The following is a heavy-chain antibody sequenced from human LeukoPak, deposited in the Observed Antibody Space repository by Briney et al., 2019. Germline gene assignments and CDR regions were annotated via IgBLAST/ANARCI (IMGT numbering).Heavy chain of an antibody. CDR3: ARDQDDILTGIPYFDY. D-gene: IGHD3-9*01. CDR1: GFTFSSYS. CDR2: ISSSSSYI. Sequence: GGSLRLSCAASGFTFSSYSMNWVRQAPGKGLEWVSSISSSSSYIYYADSVKGRFTISRDNAKNSLYLQMNSLRAEDTAVYNCARDQDDILTGIPYFDYWGQGTLVTVSS. J-gene: IGHJ4*02. V-gene: IGHV3-21*01.